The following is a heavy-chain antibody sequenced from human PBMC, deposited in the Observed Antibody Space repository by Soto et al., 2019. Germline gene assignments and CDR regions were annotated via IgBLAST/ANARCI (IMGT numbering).Heavy chain of an antibody. V-gene: IGHV1-69*01. D-gene: IGHD3-22*01. CDR3: ARLGNYDSSGRAFDDAFDI. J-gene: IGHJ3*02. Sequence: VSCKASGGTFSSYAISWVRQAPGQGLEWMGGIIPIFGTANYAQKFQGRVTITADESTSTAYMELSSLRSEDTAVYYCARLGNYDSSGRAFDDAFDIWGQGTMVTVSS. CDR2: IIPIFGTA. CDR1: GGTFSSYA.